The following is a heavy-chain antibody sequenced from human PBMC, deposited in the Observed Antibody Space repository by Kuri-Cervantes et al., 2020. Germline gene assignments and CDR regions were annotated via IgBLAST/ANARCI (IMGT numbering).Heavy chain of an antibody. CDR3: ARDPSYYDSSGYFDY. J-gene: IGHJ4*02. CDR1: GFTFSSYS. CDR2: ISSSGSTI. V-gene: IGHV3-48*01. D-gene: IGHD3-22*01. Sequence: GGSLRLSCAASGFTFSSYSMNWVRQAPGKGLEWVSYISSSGSTIYYADSVKGRFTISRDNSKNTLYLQMNSLRAEDTAVYYCARDPSYYDSSGYFDYWGQGTLVTVSS.